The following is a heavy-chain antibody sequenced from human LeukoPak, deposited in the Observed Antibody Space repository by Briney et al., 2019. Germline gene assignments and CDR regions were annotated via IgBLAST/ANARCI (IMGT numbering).Heavy chain of an antibody. V-gene: IGHV3-23*01. CDR3: AKWGDYDVFTGYYVSDY. CDR2: ITGSGGNT. Sequence: GGSLRLSCAASGFTFSNYAMSWVRQAPGKGLEWVSAITGSGGNTYYADSVKGRFTISRDNSKNTVFLHMNSLRAEDTAVYYCAKWGDYDVFTGYYVSDYWGQGTLVTVSS. D-gene: IGHD3-9*01. CDR1: GFTFSNYA. J-gene: IGHJ4*02.